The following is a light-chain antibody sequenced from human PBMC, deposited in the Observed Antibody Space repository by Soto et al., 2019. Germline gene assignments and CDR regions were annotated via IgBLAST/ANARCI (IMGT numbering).Light chain of an antibody. J-gene: IGKJ5*01. CDR3: QQSYSTPRIT. CDR1: QSISSY. Sequence: DIQVSQSPSSLSASVGDRVTITCRASQSISSYLNWYQQKPGKAPKLLIYAASSLQSGVPSRFSGSGSGTDFTLTISSLQPEDFATDYCQQSYSTPRITFGQGTRLEIK. CDR2: AAS. V-gene: IGKV1-39*01.